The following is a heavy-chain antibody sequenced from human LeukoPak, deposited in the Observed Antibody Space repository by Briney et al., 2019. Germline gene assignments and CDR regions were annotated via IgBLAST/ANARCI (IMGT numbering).Heavy chain of an antibody. V-gene: IGHV3-64*01. CDR3: ARDRAPPESYYYYGMDV. J-gene: IGHJ6*02. CDR2: ISSNGGST. Sequence: PWGSLRLSCAASGFTFSSYAMHWVRQAPGRGLEYVSAISSNGGSTYYANSVKGRFTISRDNSKNTLYLQMGSLRAEDMAVYYCARDRAPPESYYYYGMDVWGQGTTVTVSS. CDR1: GFTFSSYA.